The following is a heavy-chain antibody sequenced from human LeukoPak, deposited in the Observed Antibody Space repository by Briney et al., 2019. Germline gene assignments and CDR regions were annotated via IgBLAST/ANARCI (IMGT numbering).Heavy chain of an antibody. CDR1: GGTFSSYA. Sequence: ASVKVSCKASGGTFSSYAISWVRQAPGQGLEWMGRIIPILGIANYAQKFQGRVTITADKSTSTAYMELSSLRSEDTAVYYCAFPEGSVAGTGYYYYGMDVWGQGTTVTVSS. D-gene: IGHD6-13*01. J-gene: IGHJ6*02. CDR2: IIPILGIA. V-gene: IGHV1-69*04. CDR3: AFPEGSVAGTGYYYYGMDV.